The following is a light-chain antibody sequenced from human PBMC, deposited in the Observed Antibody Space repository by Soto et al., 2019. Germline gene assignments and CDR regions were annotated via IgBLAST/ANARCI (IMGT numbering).Light chain of an antibody. Sequence: EIVLTQSPGTLSLSPGDTTALSCRASKSVSNNYLALYQQKPGQAPRLLIYGASSRATGIPDRFSGSASGTDFTLTISRLEPEDFAVYYCQQYGTSPRMFGQGTKVDIK. CDR1: KSVSNNY. J-gene: IGKJ1*01. CDR3: QQYGTSPRM. CDR2: GAS. V-gene: IGKV3-20*01.